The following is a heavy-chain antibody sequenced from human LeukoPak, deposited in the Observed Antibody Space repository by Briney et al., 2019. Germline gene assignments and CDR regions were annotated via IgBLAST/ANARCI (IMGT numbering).Heavy chain of an antibody. J-gene: IGHJ3*02. CDR2: ISAYNGNT. CDR1: GYTFTSYG. CDR3: ARDVDFWSGYYSRVDAFDI. Sequence: ASVKVSCKASGYTFTSYGISWVGQAPGQGLEWMGWISAYNGNTNYAQKLQGRVTMTTDTSTSTAYTELRSLRSDDTAVYYCARDVDFWSGYYSRVDAFDIWGQGTMVTVSS. D-gene: IGHD3-3*01. V-gene: IGHV1-18*01.